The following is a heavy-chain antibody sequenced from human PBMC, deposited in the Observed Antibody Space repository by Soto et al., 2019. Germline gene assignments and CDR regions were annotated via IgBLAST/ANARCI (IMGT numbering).Heavy chain of an antibody. Sequence: GGSLRLSCAASKFTFSSFEVNWVRQAPGKGLEWVSYISSTGSLIYYADSVKGRFTISRDNAKNSLYLQMNSLRPEDTAIYYCTRGGGWNKGYYHYYGMDVRGQGTTVTVSS. V-gene: IGHV3-48*03. J-gene: IGHJ6*02. D-gene: IGHD1-1*01. CDR2: ISSTGSLI. CDR1: KFTFSSFE. CDR3: TRGGGWNKGYYHYYGMDV.